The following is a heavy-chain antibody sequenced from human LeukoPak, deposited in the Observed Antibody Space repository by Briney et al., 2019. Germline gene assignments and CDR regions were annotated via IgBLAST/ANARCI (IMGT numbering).Heavy chain of an antibody. CDR1: SGSFSGYY. Sequence: PSETLSLTCAVYSGSFSGYYWSWIRQPPGKGLEWIGEINHSGSTNYNPSLKSRVTISVDTSKNQFSLKLSSVTAADTAVYYCARGDSGWSKPEYYFDYWGQGTLVTVSS. CDR3: ARGDSGWSKPEYYFDY. CDR2: INHSGST. V-gene: IGHV4-34*01. D-gene: IGHD6-19*01. J-gene: IGHJ4*02.